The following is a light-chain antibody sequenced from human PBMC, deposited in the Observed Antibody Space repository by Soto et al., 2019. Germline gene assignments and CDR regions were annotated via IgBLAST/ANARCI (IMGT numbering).Light chain of an antibody. CDR1: SSDVGNNNY. CDR3: ISFTGSSYV. J-gene: IGLJ1*01. V-gene: IGLV2-14*03. Sequence: QSVLTQPASVSGSPGQSITISCTGTSSDVGNNNYVSWYQHNPGRAPKVMICDVTNRPSGVSNRFSGSKSGNTASLTISGLQSEDEADYYCISFTGSSYVFGTGTKVTV. CDR2: DVT.